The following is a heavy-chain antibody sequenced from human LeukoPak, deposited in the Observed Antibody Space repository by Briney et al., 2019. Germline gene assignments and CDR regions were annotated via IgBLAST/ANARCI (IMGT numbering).Heavy chain of an antibody. V-gene: IGHV4-39*01. CDR2: INYSGST. CDR3: ARHGDLLSPFQT. Sequence: SETLSLTCTVSGGSISSTSYYWGWIRQPPGKGQEWIGTINYSGSTYYNPSLKSRVTISVDTSKNQISLKLNSVTAADTAMYYCARHGDLLSPFQTWGQGTLVTVSS. J-gene: IGHJ5*02. D-gene: IGHD2-21*02. CDR1: GGSISSTSYY.